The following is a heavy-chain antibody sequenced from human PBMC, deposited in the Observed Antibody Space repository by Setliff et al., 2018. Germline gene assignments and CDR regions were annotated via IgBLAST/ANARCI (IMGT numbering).Heavy chain of an antibody. CDR2: ISAYNGTA. CDR1: GYTFTNYG. V-gene: IGHV1-18*01. D-gene: IGHD3-10*01. Sequence: ASVKVSCKASGYTFTNYGINWVRQAPGQGLEWLGWISAYNGTANYAQKFQGRVTITTDESTSTAYMELSSLRSEDTAVYYCARELLDGYDAFDIWGQGTMVTVSS. J-gene: IGHJ3*02. CDR3: ARELLDGYDAFDI.